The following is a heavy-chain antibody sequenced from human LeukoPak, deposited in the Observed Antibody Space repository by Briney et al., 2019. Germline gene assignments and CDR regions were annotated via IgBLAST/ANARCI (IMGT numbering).Heavy chain of an antibody. CDR2: ISGSGSRT. Sequence: PGGSLRLSCAVSASTFSSYAMTWVRQAPGKGLEWVSTISGSGSRTHYADSVKGRFTISRDNSKTTLYLQMNSLRAEDTAVYYCAPLTVADSLFDYWGQGTLVTVSS. J-gene: IGHJ4*02. CDR1: ASTFSSYA. CDR3: APLTVADSLFDY. V-gene: IGHV3-23*01. D-gene: IGHD6-19*01.